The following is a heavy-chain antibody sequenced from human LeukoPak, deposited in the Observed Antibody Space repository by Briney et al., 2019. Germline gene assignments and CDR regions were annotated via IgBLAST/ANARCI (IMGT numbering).Heavy chain of an antibody. D-gene: IGHD3-10*01. CDR1: GGSIDRSNYF. J-gene: IGHJ4*02. Sequence: SETLSLTCTVSGGSIDRSNYFCAWIRQPPGKGLEWIGSIFYSGSTYYDTSLKSRVTMSVDTSKNHFALKLTAVTSADSAVYYGGRVGQPPAPRAYWGQGTLVTVSS. CDR2: IFYSGST. CDR3: GRVGQPPAPRAY. V-gene: IGHV4-39*06.